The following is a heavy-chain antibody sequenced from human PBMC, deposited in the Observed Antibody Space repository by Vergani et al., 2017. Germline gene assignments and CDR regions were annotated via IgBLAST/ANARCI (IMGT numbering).Heavy chain of an antibody. Sequence: QVQLVESGGGVVQPGRSLRLSCAASGFTFSSYAMHWVRQAPGKGLEWVAVISYDGSNKYYADSVKGRFTISRDNSKNTLYLQMNSLRDEDTAVYYCATKSCGTPGCQIGYFREWGQGTLVTVSS. J-gene: IGHJ1*01. CDR3: ATKSCGTPGCQIGYFRE. CDR1: GFTFSSYA. CDR2: ISYDGSNK. D-gene: IGHD1-1*01. V-gene: IGHV3-30-3*01.